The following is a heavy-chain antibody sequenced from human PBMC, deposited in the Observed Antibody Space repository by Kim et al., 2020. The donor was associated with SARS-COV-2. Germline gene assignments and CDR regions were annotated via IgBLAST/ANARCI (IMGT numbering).Heavy chain of an antibody. V-gene: IGHV3-33*01. CDR2: IWYDGSNK. CDR1: GFTFSSYG. CDR3: ARDLPAIAVAGAEYFQH. J-gene: IGHJ1*01. Sequence: GGSLRLSCAASGFTFSSYGMHWVRQAPGKGLEWVAVIWYDGSNKYYADSVRGRFTISRDNSKNTLYLQMNSLRAEDTAVYYCARDLPAIAVAGAEYFQHWGQGTLLTVSS. D-gene: IGHD6-19*01.